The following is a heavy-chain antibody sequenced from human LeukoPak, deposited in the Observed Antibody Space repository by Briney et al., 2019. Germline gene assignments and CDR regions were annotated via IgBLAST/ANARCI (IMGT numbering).Heavy chain of an antibody. V-gene: IGHV3-30*02. D-gene: IGHD2-2*01. CDR2: IRYDGSNK. J-gene: IGHJ4*02. CDR1: GFTFSSYG. CDR3: AKVLPYCSSTSCPPDY. Sequence: GGSLRLSCAASGFTFSSYGMHWVRQAPGKGLEWVAFIRYDGSNKYYADSVKGRFTISRDNSKNTLYLQMNSLRAEDTAVYYCAKVLPYCSSTSCPPDYWGQGTLVTVSS.